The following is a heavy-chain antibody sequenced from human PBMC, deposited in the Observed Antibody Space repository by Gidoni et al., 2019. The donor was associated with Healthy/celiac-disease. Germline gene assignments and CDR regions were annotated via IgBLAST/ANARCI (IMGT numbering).Heavy chain of an antibody. CDR1: GGTFRSYA. J-gene: IGHJ3*02. D-gene: IGHD3-3*01. V-gene: IGHV1-69*01. CDR2: IIPIFGTA. CDR3: ATGRFLEWSDAFDI. Sequence: HVLLVQSGAAVNKPGSSVKVSCIASGGTFRSYAISWVRPAPGQGLEGMGGIIPIFGTANYEQKFQGRVTITADESTSTAYMELSSLRSEDTAVYYCATGRFLEWSDAFDIWGQGTMVTVSS.